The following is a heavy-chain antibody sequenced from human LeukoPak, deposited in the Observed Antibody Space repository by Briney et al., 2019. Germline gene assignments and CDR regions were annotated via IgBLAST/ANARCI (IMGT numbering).Heavy chain of an antibody. CDR3: ASHYDFWKGTYYYYGMDV. D-gene: IGHD3-3*01. J-gene: IGHJ6*02. Sequence: GASVKVSCKASGGTFSSYAISWVRQAPGQGLEWMGGIIPIFGTANYAQKFQGRVTITADESTSTAYMELSSLRSEDTAVYYCASHYDFWKGTYYYYGMDVWGQGTTVTVSS. CDR1: GGTFSSYA. V-gene: IGHV1-69*13. CDR2: IIPIFGTA.